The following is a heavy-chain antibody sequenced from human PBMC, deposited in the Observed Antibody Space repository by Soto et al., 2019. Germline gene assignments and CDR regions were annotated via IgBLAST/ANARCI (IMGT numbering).Heavy chain of an antibody. J-gene: IGHJ5*02. V-gene: IGHV3-53*01. CDR2: IYSDGRT. CDR3: ASRTSDLVGFEP. D-gene: IGHD1-26*01. CDR1: GFTVNTNY. Sequence: GGSLRPSCAVSGFTVNTNYLSWLRKAPGKGPEWVSVIYSDGRTDYADSVKGRFTISRDNSKNTIYLQMSRLSPEDTAVYYCASRTSDLVGFEPWGQG.